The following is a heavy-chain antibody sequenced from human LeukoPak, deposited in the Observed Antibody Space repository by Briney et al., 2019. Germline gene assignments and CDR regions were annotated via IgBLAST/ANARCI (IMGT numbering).Heavy chain of an antibody. V-gene: IGHV4-34*01. D-gene: IGHD3-22*01. CDR1: GGSSSGYY. Sequence: SETLSLTCAVYGGSSSGYYWSWIRQPPGKGLEWIGEINHSGSTNYNPSLKSRVTISVDTSKNQFSLKLSSVTAADTAVYYCARYYYDSRGSDYWGQGTLVTVSS. CDR2: INHSGST. J-gene: IGHJ4*02. CDR3: ARYYYDSRGSDY.